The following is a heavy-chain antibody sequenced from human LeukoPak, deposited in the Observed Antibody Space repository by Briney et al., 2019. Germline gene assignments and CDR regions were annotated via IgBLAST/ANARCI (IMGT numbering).Heavy chain of an antibody. CDR2: ISAYNGNT. J-gene: IGHJ3*02. CDR1: GYTFTSYG. Sequence: ASVKVSCKASGYTFTSYGISWVRQAPGQGLEWMGWISAYNGNTNYAQKLQGRVTMTTDTSTSTAYMELRSLRSDDTAVYYCARGYYDILTGYYIDDAFDIWGQGTMVTVSS. D-gene: IGHD3-9*01. CDR3: ARGYYDILTGYYIDDAFDI. V-gene: IGHV1-18*01.